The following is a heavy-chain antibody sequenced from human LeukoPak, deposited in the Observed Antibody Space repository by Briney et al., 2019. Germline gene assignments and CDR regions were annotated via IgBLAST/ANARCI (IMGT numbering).Heavy chain of an antibody. D-gene: IGHD3-22*01. V-gene: IGHV3-21*01. CDR3: ARDARDSSGYYDRFDP. CDR2: ISSSSSYI. CDR1: GFTFSSYS. J-gene: IGHJ5*02. Sequence: GGSLRLSCAASGFTFSSYSMNWVLQAPGKGLEWVSSISSSSSYIYYADSVKGRFTISRDNAKNSLYLQMNSLRAEDTAVYYCARDARDSSGYYDRFDPWGQGTLVTVSS.